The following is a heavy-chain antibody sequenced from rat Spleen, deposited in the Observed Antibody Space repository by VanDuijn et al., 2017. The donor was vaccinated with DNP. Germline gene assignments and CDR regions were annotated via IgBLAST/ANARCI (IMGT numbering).Heavy chain of an antibody. CDR1: GFTFSDYY. CDR3: ARHGRRVFDY. J-gene: IGHJ2*01. D-gene: IGHD1-11*01. Sequence: EVQLVESGGGLVQPGRSLKLSCAASGFTFSDYYMAWFRQAPTRGLELVAYISYDGDYTYSGDSVKGRFTISRDNAKSTLYLQMNSLRSEDMATFYCARHGRRVFDYWGHGVMVTVSS. CDR2: ISYDGDYT. V-gene: IGHV5-22*01.